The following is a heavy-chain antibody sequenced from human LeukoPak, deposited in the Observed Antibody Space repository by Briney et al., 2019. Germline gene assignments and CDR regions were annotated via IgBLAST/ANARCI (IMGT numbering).Heavy chain of an antibody. CDR3: ARDFDKRTHYYYYGMDV. CDR1: GFTFSSYG. V-gene: IGHV3-33*01. J-gene: IGHJ6*02. D-gene: IGHD3-9*01. CDR2: IWYDGSNK. Sequence: GGSLRLSCAASGFTFSSYGIHWVRQAPGKGLEWVAVIWYDGSNKYYADSVKGRFTISRDNSKNTLYLQMNSLRAEDTAVYYCARDFDKRTHYYYYGMDVWGQGTTVTVSS.